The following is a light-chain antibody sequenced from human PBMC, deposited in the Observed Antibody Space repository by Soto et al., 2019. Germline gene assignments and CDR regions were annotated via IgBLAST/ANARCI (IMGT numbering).Light chain of an antibody. CDR2: TTG. Sequence: QSVMTQPPSVSGAPGQRVTISCTGGSANYDVHWYHQLPATAPKLLIYTTGNRPSGVPHQFSRSKSGTSASLAITVLQAEDDADYYCQSYDSSMSGDVFGSGTKVTVL. CDR3: QSYDSSMSGDV. V-gene: IGLV1-40*01. J-gene: IGLJ1*01. CDR1: SANYD.